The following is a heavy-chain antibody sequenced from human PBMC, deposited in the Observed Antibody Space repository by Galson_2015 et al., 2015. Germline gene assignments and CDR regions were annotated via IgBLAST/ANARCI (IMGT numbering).Heavy chain of an antibody. CDR2: ITGDTRTI. CDR3: ARSVAYSFDV. D-gene: IGHD6-19*01. Sequence: SLRLSCAASGFTFNIYSMDWVRQAPGKGLEWVSYITGDTRTINYADSVKGRFTISRDNAKNSLYLQMNSLRDEDTAVYYCARSVAYSFDVWGHGTLVTVSS. V-gene: IGHV3-48*02. CDR1: GFTFNIYS. J-gene: IGHJ4*01.